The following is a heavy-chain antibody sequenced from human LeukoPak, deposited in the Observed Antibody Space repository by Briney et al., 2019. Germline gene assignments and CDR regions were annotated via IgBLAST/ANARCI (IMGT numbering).Heavy chain of an antibody. CDR3: ARDPYSGSYGNEYYYYMDV. CDR1: GFTFSNYN. CDR2: ITRSGTYI. J-gene: IGHJ6*03. D-gene: IGHD1-26*01. V-gene: IGHV3-21*01. Sequence: GGSLRLSCAASGFTFSNYNMSWVRQAPGKAMEWVSSITRSGTYIFYADSVKGRFTISRDNSKNSLYLQMDSLGPEDTAVYYCARDPYSGSYGNEYYYYMDVWGKGTTVTISS.